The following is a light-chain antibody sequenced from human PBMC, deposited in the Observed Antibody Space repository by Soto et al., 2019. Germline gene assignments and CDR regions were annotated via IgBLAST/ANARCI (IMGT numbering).Light chain of an antibody. Sequence: QSVLTQPASVSGSAGQSITISCTGTSSDVGGYNYVSWYQQHPGKAPKLMIYDVSNRPSGVSNRFSGSKSGNTASLTISGLQAEDEADYYCSSYTSSSTLVFGTVTKVTVL. J-gene: IGLJ1*01. CDR2: DVS. V-gene: IGLV2-14*01. CDR3: SSYTSSSTLV. CDR1: SSDVGGYNY.